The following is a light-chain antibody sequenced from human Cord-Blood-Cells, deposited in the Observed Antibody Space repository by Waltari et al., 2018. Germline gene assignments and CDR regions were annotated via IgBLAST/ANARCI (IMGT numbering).Light chain of an antibody. CDR2: DVS. V-gene: IGLV2-14*01. J-gene: IGLJ3*02. CDR3: SSYTSSSTLV. Sequence: QSALTQPASVSGSPGQSITISCTGTSSDVGGYNYVSWYQQHPGKAPKLMIYDVSKRPSGVFNRFSCSKSGNTASLTISGLQAEDEADYYCSSYTSSSTLVFGGGTKLTVL. CDR1: SSDVGGYNY.